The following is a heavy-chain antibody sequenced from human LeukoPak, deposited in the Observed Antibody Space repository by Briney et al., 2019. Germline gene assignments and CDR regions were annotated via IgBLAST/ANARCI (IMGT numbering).Heavy chain of an antibody. Sequence: ASVKVSCKASGYTFTSYGISWVRQAPGQGLEWMGWISAYNGNTNYAQKLQGRVTMTTDTSTSTAYMELRSLRSDDTAVYYCARYSTSSTTYGMDVWGQGTTVTVSS. J-gene: IGHJ6*02. CDR3: ARYSTSSTTYGMDV. D-gene: IGHD2-2*01. CDR2: ISAYNGNT. V-gene: IGHV1-18*01. CDR1: GYTFTSYG.